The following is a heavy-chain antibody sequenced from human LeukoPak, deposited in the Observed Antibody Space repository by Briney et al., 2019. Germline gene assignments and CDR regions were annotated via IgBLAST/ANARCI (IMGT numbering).Heavy chain of an antibody. Sequence: GASVKVSCKASGYTFTGYYIHWVRQAPGQGLECMGWINPHSGGTNFAQKFQGRVTLTRDTSISTAYMELSSPRSDDTAVYYCASGADVKSVDYNDRSTYSYYFDYWGQGTLVTVSS. CDR1: GYTFTGYY. D-gene: IGHD3-22*01. CDR2: INPHSGGT. V-gene: IGHV1-2*02. CDR3: ASGADVKSVDYNDRSTYSYYFDY. J-gene: IGHJ4*02.